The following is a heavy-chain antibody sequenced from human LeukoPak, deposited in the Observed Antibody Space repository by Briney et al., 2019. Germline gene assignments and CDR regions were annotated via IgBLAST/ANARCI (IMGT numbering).Heavy chain of an antibody. V-gene: IGHV4-34*01. D-gene: IGHD3-10*01. CDR2: INHSGST. Sequence: PSETLSLACAVYGGSFSGYYWSWIRQPPGKGLEWIGEINHSGSTNYNPSLKSRVTISVDTSKNQFSLKLSSVTAADTAVNYCARASPSIDYYGSGSYYGRWFDPWGQGTLVTVSS. CDR1: GGSFSGYY. J-gene: IGHJ5*02. CDR3: ARASPSIDYYGSGSYYGRWFDP.